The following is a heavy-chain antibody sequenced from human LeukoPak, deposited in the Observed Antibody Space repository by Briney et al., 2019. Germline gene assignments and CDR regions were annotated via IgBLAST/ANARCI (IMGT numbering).Heavy chain of an antibody. CDR3: ARLGDRWFDP. CDR2: IYPGDSDT. Sequence: GESLKISCKGSGYRFTSYWIGWVRQMPGKGLEWMGIIYPGDSDTRYSPSFQGQITISVDKSISTAYVQWSSLKASDTAMYFCARLGDRWFDPWGQGTLVTVSS. CDR1: GYRFTSYW. V-gene: IGHV5-51*01. J-gene: IGHJ5*02.